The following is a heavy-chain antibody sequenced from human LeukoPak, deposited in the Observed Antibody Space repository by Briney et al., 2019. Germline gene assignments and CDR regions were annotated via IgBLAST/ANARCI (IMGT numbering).Heavy chain of an antibody. CDR1: GGSISGGGYS. CDR3: ARVDYGDYVFDY. Sequence: SETLSLTCAVSGGSISGGGYSWSWIRQPPGKGLEWIGYIYHSGSTYYNPSLKSRVTISVDRSKNQFSLKLSSVTAADTAVYYCARVDYGDYVFDYWGQGTLVTVSS. D-gene: IGHD4-17*01. V-gene: IGHV4-30-2*01. CDR2: IYHSGST. J-gene: IGHJ4*02.